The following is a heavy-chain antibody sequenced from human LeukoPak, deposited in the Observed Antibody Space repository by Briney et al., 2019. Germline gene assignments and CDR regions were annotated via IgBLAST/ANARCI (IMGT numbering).Heavy chain of an antibody. V-gene: IGHV3-23*01. D-gene: IGHD5-12*01. J-gene: IGHJ4*02. Sequence: GGSLRLSSAASGFTFSSFAMYWARQAPGKGLEWVSCISDSGGSTYYADSVKGRFTISRDNSKNTLYLQLNSLRAEDTAVYFCATKRWLREDFFDYWGQGTLVTVSS. CDR2: ISDSGGST. CDR3: ATKRWLREDFFDY. CDR1: GFTFSSFA.